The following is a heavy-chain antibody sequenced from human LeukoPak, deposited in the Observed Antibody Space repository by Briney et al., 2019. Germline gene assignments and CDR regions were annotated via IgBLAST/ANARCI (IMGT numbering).Heavy chain of an antibody. J-gene: IGHJ5*02. CDR3: ARRLTQYDCFDP. CDR1: GDSVSSNSVT. Sequence: SQTLSLTCAISGDSVSSNSVTWNWIRQTPSRGLEWLGRTYYRSTWYNDYAVSVRGRITVNPDTSKNQFSLRLNSVTPEDTAVYYCARRLTQYDCFDPWGQGILVTVSS. V-gene: IGHV6-1*01. CDR2: TYYRSTWYN. D-gene: IGHD2-2*01.